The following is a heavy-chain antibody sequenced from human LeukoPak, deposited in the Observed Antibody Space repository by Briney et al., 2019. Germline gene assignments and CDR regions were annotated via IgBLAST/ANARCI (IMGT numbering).Heavy chain of an antibody. Sequence: SETLSLTCTVSGGSISSSSYYWGWLRQPPGKGLEWIVSIYYSGSTYYNPSLKSRFTISVDTSKNQFSLKLSSVTAADTAVYYCARDVRRVVPALNWFDPWGQGTLVTVSS. CDR2: IYYSGST. J-gene: IGHJ5*02. CDR1: GGSISSSSYY. CDR3: ARDVRRVVPALNWFDP. V-gene: IGHV4-39*07. D-gene: IGHD2-2*01.